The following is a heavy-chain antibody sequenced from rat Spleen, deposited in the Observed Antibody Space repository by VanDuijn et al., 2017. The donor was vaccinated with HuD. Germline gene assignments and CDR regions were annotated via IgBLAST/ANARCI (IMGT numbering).Heavy chain of an antibody. J-gene: IGHJ4*01. Sequence: QVQLKESGPGLVQPSQTLSLTCTVSGFSLNRYHVSWVRQPPGKGLEWMGVMWTGGSTAYNSLLKSRLSISRDISKSQVFLEMNSLQTDDTAIYYCTRAIAADYVMAAWGQGTSVTVSS. CDR2: MWTGGST. D-gene: IGHD1-2*01. V-gene: IGHV2-43*01. CDR1: GFSLNRYH. CDR3: TRAIAADYVMAA.